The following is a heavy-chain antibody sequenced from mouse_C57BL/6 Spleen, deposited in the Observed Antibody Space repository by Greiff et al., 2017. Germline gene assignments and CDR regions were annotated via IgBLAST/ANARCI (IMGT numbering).Heavy chain of an antibody. CDR1: GYTFTSYW. CDR3: ASYGSSYDWYFDV. V-gene: IGHV1-64*01. CDR2: IHPNSGST. J-gene: IGHJ1*03. D-gene: IGHD1-1*01. Sequence: VQLQQPGAELVKPGASVKLSCKASGYTFTSYWMHWVKQRPGQGLEWIGMIHPNSGSTNYNEKFKSKATLTVDKSSSTAYMQLSSLTSEDSAVYYWASYGSSYDWYFDVWGTGTTVTVSS.